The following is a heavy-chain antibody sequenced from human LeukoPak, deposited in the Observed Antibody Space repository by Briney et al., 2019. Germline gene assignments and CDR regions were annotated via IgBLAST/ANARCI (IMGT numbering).Heavy chain of an antibody. Sequence: GGSLRLSCAASGFTFSSYWMSWVRQAPGKGLEWVANIKQDGSEKYYVDSVKGRFTISRDNAKNSLYLQMYSLRAEDTAVYYCARDLAPILFDPWGQGTLVTVSS. CDR3: ARDLAPILFDP. CDR2: IKQDGSEK. CDR1: GFTFSSYW. V-gene: IGHV3-7*01. J-gene: IGHJ5*02. D-gene: IGHD5-24*01.